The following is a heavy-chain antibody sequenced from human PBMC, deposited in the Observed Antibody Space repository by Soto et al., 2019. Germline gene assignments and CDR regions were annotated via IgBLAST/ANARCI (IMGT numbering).Heavy chain of an antibody. V-gene: IGHV3-23*01. CDR3: AKSVAVAGWFDY. J-gene: IGHJ4*02. CDR1: GFTFSSYA. CDR2: ISGSGGST. Sequence: LRLSCAASGFTFSSYAMSWVRQAPGKGLEWVSAISGSGGSTYYADSVKGRFTISRDNSKNTLYLQMNSLRAEDTAVYYCAKSVAVAGWFDYWGQGTLVTVSS. D-gene: IGHD6-19*01.